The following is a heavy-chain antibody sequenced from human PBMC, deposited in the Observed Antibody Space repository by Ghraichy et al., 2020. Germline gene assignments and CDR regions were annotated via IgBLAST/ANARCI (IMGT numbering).Heavy chain of an antibody. CDR3: AKDRRGYIYGLGDY. D-gene: IGHD5-18*01. CDR1: GFTFSSYA. Sequence: SCAASGFTFSSYAMSWVRQAPGKGLEWVSAISGSGGSTYYADSVKGRFTISRDNSKNTLYLQMNSLRAEDTAVYYCAKDRRGYIYGLGDYWGQGTLVTVSS. CDR2: ISGSGGST. V-gene: IGHV3-23*01. J-gene: IGHJ4*02.